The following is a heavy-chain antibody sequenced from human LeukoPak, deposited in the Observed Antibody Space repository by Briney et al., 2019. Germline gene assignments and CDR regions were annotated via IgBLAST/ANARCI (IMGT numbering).Heavy chain of an antibody. V-gene: IGHV3-30*18. Sequence: PGGTLTLSCAASGFTFSGYGMHWVRQAPGKGLELVAIISYDGSNKYYADSVKGRFTISRDNSKNPLYLQMNSLRAEDTAVYYCAKDWWRGSGSYIDYWGQGTLVTVSS. CDR1: GFTFSGYG. CDR3: AKDWWRGSGSYIDY. D-gene: IGHD3-10*01. J-gene: IGHJ4*02. CDR2: ISYDGSNK.